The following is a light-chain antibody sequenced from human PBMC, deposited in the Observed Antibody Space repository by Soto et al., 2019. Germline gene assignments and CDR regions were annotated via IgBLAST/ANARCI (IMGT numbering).Light chain of an antibody. Sequence: ERKITQAPATLSVSPGERATLSCSPSQSVGSDLAWYQQKPGQAPRLLIFGASSRATGVPARFSGSGSGTEFTLTINRLQSEDFAVHFCQQYDNLPLTLGHGTKVDIK. J-gene: IGKJ1*01. CDR2: GAS. V-gene: IGKV3-15*01. CDR3: QQYDNLPLT. CDR1: QSVGSD.